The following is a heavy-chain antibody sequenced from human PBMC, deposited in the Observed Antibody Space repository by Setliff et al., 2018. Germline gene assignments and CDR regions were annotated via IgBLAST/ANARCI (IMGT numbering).Heavy chain of an antibody. V-gene: IGHV7-4-1*02. CDR3: ATGSLAIAGTGH. CDR1: GYTFRSYA. D-gene: IGHD6-13*01. J-gene: IGHJ4*02. Sequence: VSCKASGYTFRSYAMNWVRQAPGQGLEWMGYINTRTGEPMYAQGFTGRFVFSLDPSVSTAYLEISSLKAEDTAHYYCATGSLAIAGTGHWGQGTLVTVSS. CDR2: INTRTGEP.